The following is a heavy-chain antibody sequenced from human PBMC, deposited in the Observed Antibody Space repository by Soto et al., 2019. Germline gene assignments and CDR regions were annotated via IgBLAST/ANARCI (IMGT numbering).Heavy chain of an antibody. CDR3: ASLPYQLLLNY. CDR1: GYTLTNYD. V-gene: IGHV1-8*01. J-gene: IGHJ4*02. CDR2: MNPNSGNT. D-gene: IGHD2-2*01. Sequence: QVQLVQSGAEVKRPGASVKVSCKASGYTLTNYDINWVRQATGKGLEWMGWMNPNSGNTGDAQKFQGRITMTRNTSISTAYMELSSLRSEDTAVYYGASLPYQLLLNYWGQGTLVTVSS.